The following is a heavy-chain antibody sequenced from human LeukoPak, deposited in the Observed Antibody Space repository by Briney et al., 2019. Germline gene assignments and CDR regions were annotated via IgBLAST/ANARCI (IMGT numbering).Heavy chain of an antibody. CDR1: GFTVSNSY. J-gene: IGHJ4*02. CDR2: IYSGGGT. Sequence: GGSLRLSCAASGFTVSNSYMNWVRQAPGKGLEWVSLIYSGGGTYYADSVKGRFTISRDNSKNTLYLQMNSLRAEDTAIYYCAKDKTPVSGWYGGIDYWGQGTLVTVSS. V-gene: IGHV3-66*01. CDR3: AKDKTPVSGWYGGIDY. D-gene: IGHD6-19*01.